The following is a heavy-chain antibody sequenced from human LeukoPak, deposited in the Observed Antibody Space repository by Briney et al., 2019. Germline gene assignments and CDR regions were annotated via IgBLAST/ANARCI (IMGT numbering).Heavy chain of an antibody. CDR2: IVVGSGNT. V-gene: IGHV1-58*02. Sequence: SVKVSCKASGFTFSSSTMQWVRQARGQRLEWIGWIVVGSGNTNYAQKFQERVTISRDMSTSTAYMELSSLTSEDTAVFYCAADGPADLFDGSEDPPRDAFEIWGQGTMVTVSS. D-gene: IGHD3-22*01. J-gene: IGHJ3*02. CDR1: GFTFSSST. CDR3: AADGPADLFDGSEDPPRDAFEI.